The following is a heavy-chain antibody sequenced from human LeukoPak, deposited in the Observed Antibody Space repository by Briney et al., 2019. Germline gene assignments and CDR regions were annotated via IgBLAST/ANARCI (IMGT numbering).Heavy chain of an antibody. V-gene: IGHV1-18*01. CDR2: ISAYNGNT. CDR1: GYTFTSYG. CDR3: ARTYSSSWYSNWYFDL. D-gene: IGHD6-13*01. J-gene: IGHJ2*01. Sequence: ASVKVSCKASGYTFTSYGISWVRQAPGQGLEWMGWISAYNGNTNYAQKLQGRVTMTTDTSTSTAYMELRSLRSDDTAVYYCARTYSSSWYSNWYFDLWGRGTLVTVFS.